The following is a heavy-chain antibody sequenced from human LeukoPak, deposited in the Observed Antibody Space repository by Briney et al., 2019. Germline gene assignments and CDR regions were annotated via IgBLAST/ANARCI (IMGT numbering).Heavy chain of an antibody. D-gene: IGHD2-2*01. Sequence: GGSLRFSCAASGFTFSTYWMHWVRQAPGKGLVWVSRINTDGSTTTYADSVKGRFTISRDNAKNTLYLQMNSLRAEDTAVYYCAREKKSSTSMDYWGQGTLVTVST. J-gene: IGHJ4*02. CDR1: GFTFSTYW. CDR2: INTDGSTT. CDR3: AREKKSSTSMDY. V-gene: IGHV3-74*01.